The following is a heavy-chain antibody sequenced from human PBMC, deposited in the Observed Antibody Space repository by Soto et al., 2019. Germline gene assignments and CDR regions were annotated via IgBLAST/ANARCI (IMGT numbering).Heavy chain of an antibody. V-gene: IGHV3-74*01. Sequence: EVQLVESGGGLVQPGGSLRLSCAASGFTFNNFWMYWVRQTPEKGLVWVSGINSDGTTTIYADSVKGRFTISRDNAKNTLYLQMNSLTVEDTAIYYCVRDIRWCQGTRVTVSS. CDR3: VRDIR. J-gene: IGHJ4*02. CDR2: INSDGTTT. CDR1: GFTFNNFW.